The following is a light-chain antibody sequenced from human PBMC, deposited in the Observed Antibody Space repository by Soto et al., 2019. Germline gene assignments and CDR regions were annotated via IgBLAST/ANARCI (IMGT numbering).Light chain of an antibody. J-gene: IGKJ1*01. CDR1: QPISRY. V-gene: IGKV1-9*01. CDR2: AAT. CDR3: QQVNDYHPE. Sequence: QLTQSPSSLSASIGDRVTITCRATQPISRYLAWYQQKPGAAHKLLIYAATSLQRGLPSRFSGGPSGTVFTLTIASLQYDDFPTYYCQQVNDYHPEFGQGTKVQV.